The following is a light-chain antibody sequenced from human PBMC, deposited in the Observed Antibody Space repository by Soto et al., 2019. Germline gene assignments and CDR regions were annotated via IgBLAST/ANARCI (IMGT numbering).Light chain of an antibody. Sequence: DIHMTQSPSTLSASVGDRVTITCRASQSISSWLAWSQQKPGKAPKLLIYDASSVESGAQSRSSVSGSGTEFPLTISSLQPDDFAPEYWQQYNSYSWTFGQGTKVEIK. CDR3: QQYNSYSWT. CDR2: DAS. CDR1: QSISSW. J-gene: IGKJ1*01. V-gene: IGKV1-5*01.